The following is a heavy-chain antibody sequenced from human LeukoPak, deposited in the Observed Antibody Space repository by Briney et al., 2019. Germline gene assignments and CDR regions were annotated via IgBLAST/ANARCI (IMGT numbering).Heavy chain of an antibody. Sequence: TGGSLRLSCAASGFTFSSYGMHWVRQAPGKGLEWVAVISYDGSNKYYADSVKGRFTISRDNSKNTLYLQMNSLRAEDTAVYYCAKDGPPSVVGATTGGSLDYWGQGTLVTVSS. V-gene: IGHV3-30*18. CDR3: AKDGPPSVVGATTGGSLDY. CDR2: ISYDGSNK. CDR1: GFTFSSYG. D-gene: IGHD1-26*01. J-gene: IGHJ4*02.